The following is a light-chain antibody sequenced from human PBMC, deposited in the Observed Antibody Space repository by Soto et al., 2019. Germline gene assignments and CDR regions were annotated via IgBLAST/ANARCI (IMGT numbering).Light chain of an antibody. CDR1: SSDVGAYNY. J-gene: IGLJ1*01. CDR2: EVS. Sequence: ALTQPPSASGSPGQSVTISCTGTSSDVGAYNYVSWYQQHPGKVPKLMIYEVSKRPSGVPDRFSGSKSGNTASLTVSGLQAEDEADYYCISYAGSNIFVFGTGTKVTVL. CDR3: ISYAGSNIFV. V-gene: IGLV2-8*01.